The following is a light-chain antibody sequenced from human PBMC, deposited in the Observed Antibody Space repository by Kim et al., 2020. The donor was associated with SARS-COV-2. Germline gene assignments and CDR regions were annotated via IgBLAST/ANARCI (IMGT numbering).Light chain of an antibody. J-gene: IGKJ1*01. CDR1: QGDSTSY. Sequence: SPGETATPASMTSQGDSTSYFAWYQPYPGQAPRRLIYGASSRATDIPDRFSGNGAGSYFTLTISIPQPEDFAVHYCQLYGSSPSTFCHVSKVNI. CDR3: QLYGSSPST. CDR2: GAS. V-gene: IGKV3-20*01.